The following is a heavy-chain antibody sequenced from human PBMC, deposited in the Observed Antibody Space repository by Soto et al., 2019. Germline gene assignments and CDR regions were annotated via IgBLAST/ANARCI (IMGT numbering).Heavy chain of an antibody. D-gene: IGHD5-12*01. Sequence: GGSLRLSCAASGFTFDDYAMHWVRQAPGKGLEWVSAISGSGGSTYYADSVKGRFTISRDNSKNTLYLQMNSLRAEDTAVYYCAKEGYNILIPGMDVWGQGTTVTVSS. V-gene: IGHV3-23*01. CDR3: AKEGYNILIPGMDV. J-gene: IGHJ6*02. CDR2: ISGSGGST. CDR1: GFTFDDYA.